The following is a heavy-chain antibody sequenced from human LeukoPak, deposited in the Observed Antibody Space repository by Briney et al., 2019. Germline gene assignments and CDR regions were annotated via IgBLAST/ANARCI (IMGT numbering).Heavy chain of an antibody. Sequence: GASVKVSCKASGYTFTSYFMHWVRQAPGQGLEWMGIINPSGGTTSYAQKFQGRVTMTRDTSTSTVYMELSSLRSEDTAVYYCARDRGLNVCSSDYWGQGTLVIVTS. CDR1: GYTFTSYF. V-gene: IGHV1-46*01. CDR3: ARDRGLNVCSSDY. D-gene: IGHD3-10*01. J-gene: IGHJ4*02. CDR2: INPSGGTT.